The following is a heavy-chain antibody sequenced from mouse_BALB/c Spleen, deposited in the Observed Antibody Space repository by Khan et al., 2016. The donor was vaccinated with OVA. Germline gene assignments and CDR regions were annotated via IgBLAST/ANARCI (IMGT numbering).Heavy chain of an antibody. D-gene: IGHD2-14*01. V-gene: IGHV1-4*01. Sequence: QIQLVQSGAELARPGASVKMSCKASGYTFTSYTIHWIKKRPGQGLEWIGYINPSNGYTNYNQKFKDKATLTTDKSSTTAYLQLSSLTSDDSAVYNCVSGGAYHRNDGWFAYWGQGTLGTVSA. CDR1: GYTFTSYT. CDR2: INPSNGYT. J-gene: IGHJ3*01. CDR3: VSGGAYHRNDGWFAY.